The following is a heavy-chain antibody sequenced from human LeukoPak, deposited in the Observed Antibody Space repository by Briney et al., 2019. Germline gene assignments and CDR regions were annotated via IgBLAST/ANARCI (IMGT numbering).Heavy chain of an antibody. CDR2: IWFDGSKK. D-gene: IGHD5-18*01. Sequence: GGSLRLSCAASGLPFSSYVMHWVRQAPGSGLEWVAVIWFDGSKKYYADSVKGRFTISRDNSKNTLYLQMNSLGAEDTAVYYCARDRYSYGYWAFDIWGQGTMVTVSS. V-gene: IGHV3-33*01. CDR3: ARDRYSYGYWAFDI. J-gene: IGHJ3*02. CDR1: GLPFSSYV.